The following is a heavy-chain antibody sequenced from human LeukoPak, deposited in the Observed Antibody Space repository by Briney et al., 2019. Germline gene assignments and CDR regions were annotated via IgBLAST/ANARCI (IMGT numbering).Heavy chain of an antibody. D-gene: IGHD3-22*01. CDR1: GGSFSGYY. J-gene: IGHJ4*02. CDR3: ARRRTYYYDSSGYSGHPIDY. V-gene: IGHV4-34*01. Sequence: SETLSLTCAVYGGSFSGYYWSWIRQPPGKGLEWIGEINHSGSTNYNPSLKSRVTISVDTSKNQFSLKLSSVTAAGTAVYYCARRRTYYYDSSGYSGHPIDYWGQGTLVTVSS. CDR2: INHSGST.